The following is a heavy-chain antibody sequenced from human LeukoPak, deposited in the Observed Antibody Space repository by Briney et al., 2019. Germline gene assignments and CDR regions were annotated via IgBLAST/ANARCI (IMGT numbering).Heavy chain of an antibody. Sequence: GGSLRLSCAASGFTFSSYAMHWVRQAPGKGLEWVSTISGAGDNTNYADSVTGRFTISRDNSKNTLYVQMNSLRAEDTAVYYCAKDYSVSNWCFDLWGRGTLVTVSS. V-gene: IGHV3-23*01. CDR1: GFTFSSYA. CDR3: AKDYSVSNWCFDL. J-gene: IGHJ2*01. CDR2: ISGAGDNT. D-gene: IGHD5/OR15-5a*01.